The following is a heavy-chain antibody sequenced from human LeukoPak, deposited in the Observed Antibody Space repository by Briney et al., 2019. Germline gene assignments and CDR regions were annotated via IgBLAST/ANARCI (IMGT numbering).Heavy chain of an antibody. D-gene: IGHD3-3*01. V-gene: IGHV1-69*05. Sequence: EASVKVSCKASGGTFSSYAISWVRQAPGQGLEWMGRIIPIFGTANYAQKFQGRVTITTDESTSTAYMELSSLRSEDTAVYYCARGKTYDFWSGSFDYWGQGTLVTVSS. CDR2: IIPIFGTA. CDR3: ARGKTYDFWSGSFDY. CDR1: GGTFSSYA. J-gene: IGHJ4*02.